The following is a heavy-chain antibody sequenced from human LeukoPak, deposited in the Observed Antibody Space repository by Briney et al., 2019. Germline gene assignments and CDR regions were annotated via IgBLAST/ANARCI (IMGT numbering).Heavy chain of an antibody. D-gene: IGHD2-21*01. J-gene: IGHJ3*02. V-gene: IGHV3-11*01. CDR1: GFTFSDYY. CDR3: ARGRSYWYAFVI. CDR2: ISSSGSTI. Sequence: GGSLRLSCPASGFTFSDYYMSWIRQAPGKGLEWASYISSSGSTIYHAGSVKGRSTICRDNAKNSLYLQMNSLRAEDTAVYYCARGRSYWYAFVIWGQGTMVTVSS.